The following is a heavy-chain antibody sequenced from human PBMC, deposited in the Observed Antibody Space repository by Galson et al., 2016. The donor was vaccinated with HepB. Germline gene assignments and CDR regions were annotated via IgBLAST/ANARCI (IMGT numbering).Heavy chain of an antibody. D-gene: IGHD2-15*01. CDR2: IIPLFRTG. J-gene: IGHJ3*02. CDR1: GGSFSSYG. V-gene: IGHV1-69*13. Sequence: SVKVSCKASGGSFSSYGISWVRQAPGHGLEWMGGIIPLFRTGNYAQKFQGRLTVTADESTRTSYMELSSLRSEDTAVYYCAPIRDCGDDTCYSNDAFDIWGQGTLVTVSS. CDR3: APIRDCGDDTCYSNDAFDI.